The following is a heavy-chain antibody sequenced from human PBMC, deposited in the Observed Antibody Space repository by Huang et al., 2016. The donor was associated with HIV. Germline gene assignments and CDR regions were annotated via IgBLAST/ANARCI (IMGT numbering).Heavy chain of an antibody. CDR3: ATKTAAMDI. CDR1: TFRFGAYW. J-gene: IGHJ6*02. V-gene: IGHV3-7*01. Sequence: VESGGRLVQPGGSIRLSCVGSTFRFGAYWMSWVRQSRGKGLGWVANIKQDESEKYYVDSVKGRFNISRDNAKKVLFLEMNNVRVEDTATYYCATKTAAMDIWGQGTTVTVS. CDR2: IKQDESEK. D-gene: IGHD1-7*01.